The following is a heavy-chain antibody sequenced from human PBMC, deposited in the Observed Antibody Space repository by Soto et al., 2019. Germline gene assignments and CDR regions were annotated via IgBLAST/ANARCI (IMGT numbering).Heavy chain of an antibody. D-gene: IGHD1-1*01. V-gene: IGHV1-69*04. CDR2: IIPILGIA. CDR1: GGTFSSYT. J-gene: IGHJ3*02. CDR3: ARDLGNWNPSSRPDDAFDI. Sequence: ASVKVSCKASGGTFSSYTISWVRQAPGQGLEWMGRIIPILGIANYAQKFHGRVTITAAKSTSTAYMELSSLRSEDTAVYYCARDLGNWNPSSRPDDAFDIWGQGTMVTVSS.